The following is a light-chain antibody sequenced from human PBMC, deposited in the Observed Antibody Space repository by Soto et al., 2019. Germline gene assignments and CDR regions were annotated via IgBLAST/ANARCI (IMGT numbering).Light chain of an antibody. Sequence: EIVMTRSPATLSVSPGERATLSCRASQSVSSNLAWYQHKPGQAPRLLIFGASTRATGIPVRFSGSGSGTEFILTISSLQSEDFAVYYCQQYSNYVTFGQGTRLEIK. J-gene: IGKJ5*01. CDR1: QSVSSN. V-gene: IGKV3-15*01. CDR2: GAS. CDR3: QQYSNYVT.